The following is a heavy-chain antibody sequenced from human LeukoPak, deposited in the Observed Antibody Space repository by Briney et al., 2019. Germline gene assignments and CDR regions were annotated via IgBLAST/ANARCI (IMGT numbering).Heavy chain of an antibody. CDR3: ANVLNWGGFDY. CDR1: GGTFSSYA. V-gene: IGHV1-69*06. Sequence: SVKVSCKASGGTFSSYAISWVRQAPGQGLEWMGGIIPIFGTANYAQKFQGRVTITADKSTSTAYMELSSLRSEDTAVYYCANVLNWGGFDYWGQGTLVTVSS. J-gene: IGHJ4*02. CDR2: IIPIFGTA. D-gene: IGHD7-27*01.